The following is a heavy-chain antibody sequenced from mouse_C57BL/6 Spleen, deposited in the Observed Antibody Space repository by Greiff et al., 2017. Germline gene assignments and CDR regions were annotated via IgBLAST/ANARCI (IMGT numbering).Heavy chain of an antibody. CDR1: GYTFTSYW. CDR2: IHPSDSDT. CDR3: AIEAWGNYDWYFDV. Sequence: VQLQQPGPDLVKPGASVKVSCKASGYTFTSYWMHWVKQRPGQGLEWIGRIHPSDSDTNYKQMFKGKATLTEDKSSSTAYMQLSSLTSEDSAVYYCAIEAWGNYDWYFDVWGTGTTVTVSS. J-gene: IGHJ1*03. V-gene: IGHV1-74*01. D-gene: IGHD2-1*01.